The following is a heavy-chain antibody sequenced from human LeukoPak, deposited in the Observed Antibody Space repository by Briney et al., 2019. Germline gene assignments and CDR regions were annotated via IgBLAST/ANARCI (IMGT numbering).Heavy chain of an antibody. CDR1: GFTFTNHA. CDR2: ISGNGGST. V-gene: IGHV3-64*01. Sequence: GGSLRLSCAASGFTFTNHAMQWVRQAPGKGLEYVSAISGNGGSTYYANSVKSRFTISRDNSKNTVYLQMDSLRAEDMAVYYCARAGVIRYVAWLINYYMDVWGKGTTVTVSS. J-gene: IGHJ6*03. CDR3: ARAGVIRYVAWLINYYMDV. D-gene: IGHD3-9*01.